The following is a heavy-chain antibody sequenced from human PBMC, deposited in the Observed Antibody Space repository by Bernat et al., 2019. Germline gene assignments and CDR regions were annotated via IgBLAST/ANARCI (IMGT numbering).Heavy chain of an antibody. Sequence: QVYLVQSGADVKKPGASVKVSCEASGYTFSTYKLTWVRQAPGQWLEWMGWISPYNGNANYAQNFQGRLTMTKDTSTSTAYMELTSRRSDETASYYCAIGYRNFDDRGQGTLV. D-gene: IGHD4-11*01. CDR2: ISPYNGNA. CDR1: GYTFSTYK. V-gene: IGHV1-18*01. CDR3: AIGYRNFDD. J-gene: IGHJ4*02.